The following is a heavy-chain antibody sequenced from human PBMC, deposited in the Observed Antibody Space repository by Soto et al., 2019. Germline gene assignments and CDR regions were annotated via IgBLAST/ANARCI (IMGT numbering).Heavy chain of an antibody. Sequence: ASVKVSCKASGYTFTSYGISWVRQAPGQGLEWMGWISAYNGNTNYAQKLQGRVTMTTDTSTSTAYMELRSLRSDDTAVYYCARQGRDGYNWSDFYYYYGMDVWGQGTTVTVFS. J-gene: IGHJ6*02. D-gene: IGHD5-12*01. CDR3: ARQGRDGYNWSDFYYYYGMDV. CDR1: GYTFTSYG. CDR2: ISAYNGNT. V-gene: IGHV1-18*01.